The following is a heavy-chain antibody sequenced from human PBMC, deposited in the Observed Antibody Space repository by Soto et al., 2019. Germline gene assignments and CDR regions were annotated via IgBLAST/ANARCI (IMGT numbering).Heavy chain of an antibody. V-gene: IGHV4-31*03. J-gene: IGHJ1*01. Sequence: QVQLQESGPGLVKPSETLSLTCTVSGASINSGGYYWSWIRQLPGKGLVWIGYIYFSGSTYYNPSLESRVTISLDTSQNQFSRKLSSVTAADTAMYFCASGDAWESLLAHWGQGILVTVSS. CDR1: GASINSGGYY. CDR2: IYFSGST. CDR3: ASGDAWESLLAH. D-gene: IGHD4-17*01.